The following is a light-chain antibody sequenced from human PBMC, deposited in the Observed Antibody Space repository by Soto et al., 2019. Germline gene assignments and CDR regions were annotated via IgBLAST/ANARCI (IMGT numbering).Light chain of an antibody. Sequence: EIVLTQSPGTLCLSPGEGATLSCRASQSINSNFLAWYQQKRGQVPRLLIYAASIRATGIPDRFSGSGSGTDFTLTISRLEPEDVALYFCQQYGNSPHTFGQGTKLEIK. CDR3: QQYGNSPHT. V-gene: IGKV3-20*01. J-gene: IGKJ2*01. CDR1: QSINSNF. CDR2: AAS.